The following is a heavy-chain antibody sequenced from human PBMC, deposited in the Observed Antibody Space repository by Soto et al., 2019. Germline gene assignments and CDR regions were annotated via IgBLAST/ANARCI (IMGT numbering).Heavy chain of an antibody. D-gene: IGHD6-19*01. J-gene: IGHJ4*02. V-gene: IGHV2-5*01. CDR2: IFWNDDK. Sequence: QITLKESGPTQVKPTQTLTLTCTVSGFSLSTIGVGVGWIRQPPGKALEWLALIFWNDDKRYSPSLRTRLTITKDTSKNHVVLTMTNMDPVDTATYYCAHTTSSSGLAIIDYWGQGTLVTVSS. CDR3: AHTTSSSGLAIIDY. CDR1: GFSLSTIGVG.